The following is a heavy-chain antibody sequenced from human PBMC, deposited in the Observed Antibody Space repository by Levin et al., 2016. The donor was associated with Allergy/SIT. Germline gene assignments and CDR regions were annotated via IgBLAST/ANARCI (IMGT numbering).Heavy chain of an antibody. CDR2: INAGNGNT. D-gene: IGHD1-26*01. CDR3: ARDHLLSCDY. Sequence: WVRQAPGQRLEWMGWINAGNGNTKYSQKFQGRVTITRDTSASTAYMELSSLRSEDTAVYYCARDHLLSCDYWGQGTLVTVSS. V-gene: IGHV1-3*01. J-gene: IGHJ4*02.